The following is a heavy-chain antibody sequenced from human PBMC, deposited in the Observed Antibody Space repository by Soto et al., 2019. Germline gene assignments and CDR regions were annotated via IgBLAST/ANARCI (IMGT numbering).Heavy chain of an antibody. D-gene: IGHD6-13*01. CDR1: GGTFSSYA. J-gene: IGHJ5*02. Sequence: QVQLVQSGAEVKKPGSSVKVSCKASGGTFSSYAISWVRQAPGQGLEWMGGIIPIFGTANYAQKFQGRVKITGDESTSTAYMELSSLRSEDTAVYYCAREGSSWSNGWFDPWGQGTLVTVSS. V-gene: IGHV1-69*01. CDR2: IIPIFGTA. CDR3: AREGSSWSNGWFDP.